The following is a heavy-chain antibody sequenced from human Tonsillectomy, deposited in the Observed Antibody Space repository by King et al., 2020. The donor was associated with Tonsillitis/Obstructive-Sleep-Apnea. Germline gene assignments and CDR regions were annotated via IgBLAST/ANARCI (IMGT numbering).Heavy chain of an antibody. CDR2: IVVGSGNT. CDR3: AADPRIIHAFDI. J-gene: IGHJ3*02. V-gene: IGHV1-58*01. CDR1: GFTFTSSA. D-gene: IGHD3-16*01. Sequence: QLVQSGPEVKKPGTSVKVSCKASGFTFTSSAVHWVRQACGQRLEWIGWIVVGSGNTNYAQKFQERVTITRDMSTSTAYMELSSLRSEDTAVYYCAADPRIIHAFDIWGQGTMVTVSS.